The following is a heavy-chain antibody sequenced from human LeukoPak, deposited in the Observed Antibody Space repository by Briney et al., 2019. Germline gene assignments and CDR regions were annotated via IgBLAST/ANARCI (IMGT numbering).Heavy chain of an antibody. CDR1: GFTFSSYW. CDR2: IKQDGSEK. Sequence: SGGSLRLSCAASGFTFSSYWMSWVRQAPGKGLEWVANIKQDGSEKYYVDSVKGRFTISRDNAKNSLYLQMNSLRAEDTAVYYCATLITPRPRPDRGGRFNYWGQGTLVPVS. D-gene: IGHD1-14*01. V-gene: IGHV3-7*01. CDR3: ATLITPRPRPDRGGRFNY. J-gene: IGHJ4*02.